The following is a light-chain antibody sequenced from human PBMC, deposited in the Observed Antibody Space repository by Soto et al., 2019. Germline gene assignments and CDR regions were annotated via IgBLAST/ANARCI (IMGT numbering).Light chain of an antibody. J-gene: IGLJ2*01. V-gene: IGLV2-8*01. CDR1: SSDVGGYDY. Sequence: QSVLTQPPSASGSPGQSVTISCTGTSSDVGGYDYVSWYQQRPGKAPKLMIYEVNQRPSGVPDRFSGSKSGNTASLTVSGLQAEDEADYYCSSYACSNNLVFGGGTKLTVL. CDR3: SSYACSNNLV. CDR2: EVN.